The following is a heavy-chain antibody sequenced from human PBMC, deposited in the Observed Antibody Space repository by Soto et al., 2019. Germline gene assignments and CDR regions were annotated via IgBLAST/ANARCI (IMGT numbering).Heavy chain of an antibody. J-gene: IGHJ5*02. CDR2: IYHSWST. CDR1: GGSISSGGYS. CDR3: ARGYGTGGFDP. D-gene: IGHD3-10*01. V-gene: IGHV4-30-2*01. Sequence: PSETLSLTCAVSGGSISSGGYSWSWIRQPPGKGLEWIGYIYHSWSTYYNPSLKSRVTISVDRSKNQFSLKLSSLTAADTAVYYCARGYGTGGFDPWGQGTLVTVSS.